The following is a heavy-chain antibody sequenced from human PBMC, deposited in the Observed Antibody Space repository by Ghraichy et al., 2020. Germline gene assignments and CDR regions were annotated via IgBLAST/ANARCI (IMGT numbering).Heavy chain of an antibody. CDR3: ARDRDDIWGNYRYSFNY. CDR2: ISGSSGSI. Sequence: GSVKVSCAASGFSFSTYSMNWVRQVPGKGLEWLSYISGSSGSIYYADSVRGRFTVSRDNAKNSLFLQMNSLRDEDTAVYYCARDRDDIWGNYRYSFNYWGQGALVTVSS. V-gene: IGHV3-48*02. J-gene: IGHJ4*02. CDR1: GFSFSTYS. D-gene: IGHD3-16*02.